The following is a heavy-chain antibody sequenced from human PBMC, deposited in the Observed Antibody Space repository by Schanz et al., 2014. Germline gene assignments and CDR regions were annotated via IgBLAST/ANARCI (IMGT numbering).Heavy chain of an antibody. J-gene: IGHJ4*02. CDR2: VNPSVRGT. CDR3: ARDGVDAAAGGNY. Sequence: QVQLVQSGAELRKPGTSVKVSCKTSGYTFSNDDINWVRQAPGQGLEWMGIVNPSVRGTHFAREFQGRVTVTSDTSTSTVYMELSGLRSEDTAVYYCARDGVDAAAGGNYWGQGTLVTVSS. CDR1: GYTFSNDD. V-gene: IGHV1-46*03. D-gene: IGHD6-13*01.